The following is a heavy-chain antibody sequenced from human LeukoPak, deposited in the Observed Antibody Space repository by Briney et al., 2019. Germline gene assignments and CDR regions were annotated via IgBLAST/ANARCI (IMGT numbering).Heavy chain of an antibody. CDR3: ARGQSAGYSGSYWSYYYYMDV. J-gene: IGHJ6*03. CDR1: GYTFTGYY. V-gene: IGHV1-2*02. CDR2: INPNSGGT. Sequence: GASVKVSCKASGYTFTGYYMHWVRQAPGQGLEWMGWINPNSGGTNYAQKFQGRVTMTRETSISTAYMELSRLRSDDTAVYYCARGQSAGYSGSYWSYYYYMDVWGKGTTVTVSS. D-gene: IGHD1-26*01.